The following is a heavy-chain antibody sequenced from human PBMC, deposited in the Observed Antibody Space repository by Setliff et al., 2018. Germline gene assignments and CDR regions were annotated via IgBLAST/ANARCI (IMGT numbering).Heavy chain of an antibody. Sequence: SVKVSCKASGGTFSSKAISWVRQAPGQGLEWMGGFIPSFGTANYAQKFQGRLTITADESTSTAYMELDSLRSEDTAIYYCARDSYGDNLPYNWFAPWGQGTLVTVSS. J-gene: IGHJ5*02. D-gene: IGHD4-17*01. CDR2: FIPSFGTA. CDR3: ARDSYGDNLPYNWFAP. CDR1: GGTFSSKA. V-gene: IGHV1-69*13.